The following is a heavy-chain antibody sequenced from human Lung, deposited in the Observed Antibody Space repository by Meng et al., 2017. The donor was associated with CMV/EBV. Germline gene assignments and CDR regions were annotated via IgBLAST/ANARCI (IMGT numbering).Heavy chain of an antibody. CDR2: IYYSGTT. CDR1: GDFISGGFH. J-gene: IGHJ5*02. D-gene: IGHD4-23*01. CDR3: ARVRPVVTPGESMWSFDP. V-gene: IGHV4-31*03. Sequence: TXSLXXTVSGDFISGGFHWSWIRQGPGKGLEWIGHIYYSGTTHYNPSLRSRLDISVDTSKYPFPLRLPSVRAADTAVYYCARVRPVVTPGESMWSFDPXGQGXLVTVSS.